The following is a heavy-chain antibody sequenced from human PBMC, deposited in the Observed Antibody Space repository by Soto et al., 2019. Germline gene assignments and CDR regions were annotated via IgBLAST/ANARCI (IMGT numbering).Heavy chain of an antibody. J-gene: IGHJ4*02. D-gene: IGHD3-3*01. CDR2: IDTSGNKI. CDR1: GYTFSDYY. Sequence: QVQLVESGGDLVKPGGSLRLSCAASGYTFSDYYMSWIRQAPGKGLEWISHIDTSGNKIYYADSVKGRFTITRDNAKNSLYLEMNRLRDEDTAVYYCASHYDMWSCYLSPVDYWGQGTLVTVSS. V-gene: IGHV3-11*01. CDR3: ASHYDMWSCYLSPVDY.